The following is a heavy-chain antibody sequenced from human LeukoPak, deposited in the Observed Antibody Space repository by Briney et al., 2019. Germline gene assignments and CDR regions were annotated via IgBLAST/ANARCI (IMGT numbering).Heavy chain of an antibody. J-gene: IGHJ2*01. CDR1: GFSFSRYW. D-gene: IGHD3-10*01. Sequence: GGSLRLSCAASGFSFSRYWMSWVRQAPGKGLEWVASIKQDGSEKHYVDSVKGRFTISRDNAKKSLYLQMNSLRAEDTAVYYCAKDLHYYGPRYFDLWGRGTLVTVSS. CDR2: IKQDGSEK. CDR3: AKDLHYYGPRYFDL. V-gene: IGHV3-7*03.